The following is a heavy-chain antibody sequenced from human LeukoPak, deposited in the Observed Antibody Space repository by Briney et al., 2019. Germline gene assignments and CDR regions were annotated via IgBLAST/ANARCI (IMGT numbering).Heavy chain of an antibody. J-gene: IGHJ5*02. V-gene: IGHV3-23*01. CDR1: GFIFNNFG. Sequence: PGGSLRLSCTASGFIFNNFGLMWVRQAPGKGLAWVSAISNDGGGTTYADFVKGRFTISRDNSKNTLFLQMNSLRAEDTALYYCAKGSSGYFADLWGRGTLVTVSS. D-gene: IGHD3-22*01. CDR3: AKGSSGYFADL. CDR2: ISNDGGGT.